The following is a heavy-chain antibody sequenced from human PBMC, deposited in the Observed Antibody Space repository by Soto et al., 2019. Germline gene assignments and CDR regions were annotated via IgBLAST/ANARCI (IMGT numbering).Heavy chain of an antibody. Sequence: ASVKVSCKAPGDTFTSYYMHWVRQAPGHGLEWMGGFDPEDGETIYAQKFQGRVTMTEDTSTDTAYMELSSLRSEDTAVYYCATPTGRYYDSSGYYGPAAFDIWGQGTMVTVSS. CDR1: GDTFTSYY. V-gene: IGHV1-24*01. D-gene: IGHD3-22*01. J-gene: IGHJ3*02. CDR2: FDPEDGET. CDR3: ATPTGRYYDSSGYYGPAAFDI.